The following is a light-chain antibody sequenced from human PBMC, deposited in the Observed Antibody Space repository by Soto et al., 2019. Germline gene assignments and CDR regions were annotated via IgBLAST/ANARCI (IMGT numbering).Light chain of an antibody. CDR2: GAS. V-gene: IGKV3-20*01. CDR3: QQYESYPLT. Sequence: EIVLTQSPGTLSLSPGERATLSCRASQSVSSSYLAWYQQKPGQAPRLLIYGASSRATGIPDRFSGSGSGTDFTLTISRLEPEDFATYYCQQYESYPLTFGGGTRVEIK. CDR1: QSVSSSY. J-gene: IGKJ4*01.